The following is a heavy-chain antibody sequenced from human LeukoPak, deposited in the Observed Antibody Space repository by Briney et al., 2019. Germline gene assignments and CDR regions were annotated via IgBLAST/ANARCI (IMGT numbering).Heavy chain of an antibody. CDR2: ISTTSSSI. CDR1: GFSFSSFS. J-gene: IGHJ4*02. V-gene: IGHV3-21*01. Sequence: KSGGSLRLSCAASGFSFSSFSLNWVRQAPGKGLEWVSSISTTSSSIYYADSVKGRFTISRDNAKNSLYLQMNSLRAEDTAVYYCATEWLRRPFDNWGQGTLVTVSS. CDR3: ATEWLRRPFDN. D-gene: IGHD5-12*01.